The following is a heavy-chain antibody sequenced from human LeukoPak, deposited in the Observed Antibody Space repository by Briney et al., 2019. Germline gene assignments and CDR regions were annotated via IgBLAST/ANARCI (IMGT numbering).Heavy chain of an antibody. V-gene: IGHV1-2*02. Sequence: ASVKVSCKASGYTFTGYYMHWVRQAPGQGLEWMGWINPNSDGANYAQKFQGRVTMTRDTSISTAYMELSRLRSDDTAVYYCARLFPSSSWYYFDYWGQGTLVTVSS. J-gene: IGHJ4*02. CDR3: ARLFPSSSWYYFDY. D-gene: IGHD6-13*01. CDR1: GYTFTGYY. CDR2: INPNSDGA.